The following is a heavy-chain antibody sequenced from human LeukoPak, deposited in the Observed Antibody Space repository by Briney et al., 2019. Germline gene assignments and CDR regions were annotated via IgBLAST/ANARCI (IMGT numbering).Heavy chain of an antibody. V-gene: IGHV4-31*03. CDR3: ARVMVRANWFDP. D-gene: IGHD3-10*01. CDR2: IYYSGST. CDR1: GGSISSGGYY. J-gene: IGHJ5*02. Sequence: PSETLSLTCTVSGGSISSGGYYWSWIRQHPGKGLEWIGYIYYSGSTYYNPSLKSRVTISVDTSKNQFSLKLSSVTAADTAVYYCARVMVRANWFDPWGQGTLVTVSS.